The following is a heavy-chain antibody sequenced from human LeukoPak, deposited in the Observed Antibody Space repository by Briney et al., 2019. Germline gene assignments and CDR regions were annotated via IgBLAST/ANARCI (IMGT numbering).Heavy chain of an antibody. Sequence: GGSLRLSCAASGFTFSSYWMHWVRQAPGKGLVWVSRINSDGSSTTYADSVKGRFTISRDNSKNTLYLQMNSLRAEDTAVYYCAKDGKTDSIPTYYYYYYMDVWGKGTTVTVSS. D-gene: IGHD4-11*01. J-gene: IGHJ6*03. V-gene: IGHV3-74*01. CDR1: GFTFSSYW. CDR2: INSDGSST. CDR3: AKDGKTDSIPTYYYYYYMDV.